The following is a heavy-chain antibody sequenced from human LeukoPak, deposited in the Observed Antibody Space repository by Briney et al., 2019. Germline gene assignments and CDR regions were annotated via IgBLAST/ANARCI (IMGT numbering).Heavy chain of an antibody. CDR2: IRSKANSYAT. J-gene: IGHJ4*02. V-gene: IGHV3-73*01. CDR3: TPGIAVAF. CDR1: GFTYSGSA. D-gene: IGHD6-19*01. Sequence: GGSLRLSCAASGFTYSGSAMHWVRQASGKGLEWVGRIRSKANSYATAYAASVKGRFTISRDDSKNTAYLQMNSLKTEDTAVYYCTPGIAVAFWGQGTLVTVSS.